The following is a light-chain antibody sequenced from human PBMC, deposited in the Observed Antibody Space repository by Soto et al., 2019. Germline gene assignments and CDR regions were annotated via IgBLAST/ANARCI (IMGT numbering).Light chain of an antibody. Sequence: ETVLTQSPGTLSLSPGETATLSCRASESIRSNSLAWYQQKPGQPPRLLIYGASNRATEIPDRFSGSGSGTDFTLTITRLESEDFAVYDCQQYENSPITFGQGKRLDIK. CDR3: QQYENSPIT. V-gene: IGKV3-20*01. CDR2: GAS. J-gene: IGKJ5*01. CDR1: ESIRSNS.